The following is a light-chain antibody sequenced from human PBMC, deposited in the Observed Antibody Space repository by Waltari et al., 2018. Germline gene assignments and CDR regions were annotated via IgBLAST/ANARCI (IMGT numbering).Light chain of an antibody. CDR3: QSRDTTATHVL. CDR1: SLKTYY. CDR2: DKN. Sequence: SSELTQDPAVSVALGQTISITCQGDSLKTYYATWYQQKPGQAPLLVIYDKNARPSGIRDRFSGSSYGNTASLTITGAQAEDEADYYCQSRDTTATHVLFGGGTKLTVL. V-gene: IGLV3-19*01. J-gene: IGLJ2*01.